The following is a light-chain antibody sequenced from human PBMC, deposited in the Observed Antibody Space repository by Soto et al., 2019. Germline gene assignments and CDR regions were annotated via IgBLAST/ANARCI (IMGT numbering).Light chain of an antibody. Sequence: DIQMTQSPSSLSASVGDRVTITCRASQGIRNYLAWYQQKPGQVPKLLIYAASTLQPGVPSRFSGGGSGTDFTLTISNLQPEDVAVYYCQQHYNTPLTFGQGTRLEIK. J-gene: IGKJ5*01. CDR1: QGIRNY. CDR3: QQHYNTPLT. V-gene: IGKV1-27*01. CDR2: AAS.